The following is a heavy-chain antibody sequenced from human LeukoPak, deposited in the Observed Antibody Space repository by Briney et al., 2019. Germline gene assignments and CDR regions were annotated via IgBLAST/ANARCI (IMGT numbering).Heavy chain of an antibody. Sequence: GASVKVSCKASGYTSTGYYIHWVRQAPGQGLEWLGRINPNSGDTNYAQKFQGRVTMTRDTSISTAYMELSRLRSDDTAVYYCARDFEDGWYNWFDSWGQGTLVTVSS. CDR1: GYTSTGYY. CDR2: INPNSGDT. J-gene: IGHJ5*01. CDR3: ARDFEDGWYNWFDS. D-gene: IGHD2-15*01. V-gene: IGHV1-2*06.